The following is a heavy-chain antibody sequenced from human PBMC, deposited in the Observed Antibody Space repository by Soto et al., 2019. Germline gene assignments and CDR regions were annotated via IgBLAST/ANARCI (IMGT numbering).Heavy chain of an antibody. CDR2: ISYDGSNK. Sequence: PGGSLRLSCAASGFNFSSYGMHWARQAPGKGLEWVAVISYDGSNKYYADSVKGRFTISRDNSKNTLYLQMNSLRAEDTAVYYCAKDAFDIWGQGTMVTVSS. V-gene: IGHV3-30*18. CDR3: AKDAFDI. CDR1: GFNFSSYG. J-gene: IGHJ3*02.